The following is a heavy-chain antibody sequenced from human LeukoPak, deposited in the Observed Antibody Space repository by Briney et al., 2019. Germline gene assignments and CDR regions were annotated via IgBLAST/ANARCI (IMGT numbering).Heavy chain of an antibody. CDR1: GGSFSGYY. J-gene: IGHJ6*02. CDR3: ARSYDSSGDLYYYHGMDV. CDR2: INHSGST. V-gene: IGHV4-34*01. D-gene: IGHD3-22*01. Sequence: SETLSLTCAVYGGSFSGYYWSWIRQPPGKGLEWIGEINHSGSTNYNPSLKSRVAISVDTSKNQFSLKLSSVTAADTAVYYCARSYDSSGDLYYYHGMDVWGQGTTVTVSS.